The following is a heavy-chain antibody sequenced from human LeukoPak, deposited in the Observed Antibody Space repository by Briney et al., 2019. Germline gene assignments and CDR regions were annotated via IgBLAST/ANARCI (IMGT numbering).Heavy chain of an antibody. J-gene: IGHJ5*02. CDR2: INHSGST. CDR3: ARLVMRGYYYGSGSQVRNNWFDP. V-gene: IGHV4-34*01. D-gene: IGHD3-10*01. Sequence: PSGTLSLTCAVYGGSFSGYYWSWIRQPPGKGLEWIGEINHSGSTNYNPSLKSRVTISVDTSKNQFSLKLSSVTAADTAVYYCARLVMRGYYYGSGSQVRNNWFDPWGQGTLVTVSS. CDR1: GGSFSGYY.